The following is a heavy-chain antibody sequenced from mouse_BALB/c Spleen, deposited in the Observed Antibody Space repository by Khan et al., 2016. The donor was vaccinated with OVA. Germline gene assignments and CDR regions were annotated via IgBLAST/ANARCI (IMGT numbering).Heavy chain of an antibody. CDR2: IWGDGST. Sequence: QVQLKESGPGLVAPSQSLSITCTVSGFSLTGYGVNWVRQPPGKGLEWLGMIWGDGSTDYNSALKSRLSISKDNSKGQVFLKMHSLQTDDTAMYYCDRAYYRYDGYYAMDYWGQGTSVTVSS. V-gene: IGHV2-6-7*01. D-gene: IGHD2-14*01. CDR1: GFSLTGYG. J-gene: IGHJ4*01. CDR3: DRAYYRYDGYYAMDY.